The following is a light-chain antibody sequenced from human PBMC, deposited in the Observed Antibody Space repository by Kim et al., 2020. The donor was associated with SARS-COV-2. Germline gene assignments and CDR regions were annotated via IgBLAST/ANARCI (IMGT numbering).Light chain of an antibody. V-gene: IGLV2-14*04. CDR1: SSYVGGYNY. CDR3: SSYTSSSTSV. J-gene: IGLJ2*01. CDR2: DVS. Sequence: GQSITISCPGTSSYVGGYNYVSWYQQHPGKAPKLMIYDVSKRPSGVSNRFSGSKSGNTASLTISGLQAEDEVDYYCSSYTSSSTSVFGGGTQLTVL.